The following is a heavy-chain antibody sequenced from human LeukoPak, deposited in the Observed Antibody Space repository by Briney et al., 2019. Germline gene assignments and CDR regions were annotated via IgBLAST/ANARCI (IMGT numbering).Heavy chain of an antibody. CDR3: ARRHSPVNVLRFFNYYYMDV. CDR2: ISSSGSTI. CDR1: GFTFSSYE. Sequence: PGGSLRLSCAASGFTFSSYEMNWVRQAPGKGLEWVSYISSSGSTIYYADSVKGRFTISRDNAKNSLYLQMNSLRAEDTAVYYCARRHSPVNVLRFFNYYYMDVWGKGTTVTVSS. J-gene: IGHJ6*03. D-gene: IGHD3-3*01. V-gene: IGHV3-48*03.